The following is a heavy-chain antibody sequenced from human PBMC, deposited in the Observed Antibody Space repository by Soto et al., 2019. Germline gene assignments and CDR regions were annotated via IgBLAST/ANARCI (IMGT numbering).Heavy chain of an antibody. CDR2: INSDGSST. J-gene: IGHJ4*02. CDR3: AREEAVAGMFDY. CDR1: GFTFSSYW. Sequence: EVQLVESGGGLVQPGGSLRLSCAASGFTFSSYWMHWVRQAPGKGLVWVSRINSDGSSTSYADSVKGRFTISRDNAKNTLYLQMNSLRAEDTAVYYWAREEAVAGMFDYWGQGTLVTVSS. V-gene: IGHV3-74*01. D-gene: IGHD6-19*01.